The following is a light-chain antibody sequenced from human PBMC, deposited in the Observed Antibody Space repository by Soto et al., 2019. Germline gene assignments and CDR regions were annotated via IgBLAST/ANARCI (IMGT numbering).Light chain of an antibody. V-gene: IGKV1-6*01. CDR3: QHGGT. J-gene: IGKJ5*01. CDR2: AAS. Sequence: AIQMTQSPSSLSASVGDRVTITCRASQGIRNDLGWYQQKPGKAPKLLIYAASSLQSGVPSRFSGSGSGTDFTLTISSLQPEDFATYYCQHGGTFGQGTRLEIK. CDR1: QGIRND.